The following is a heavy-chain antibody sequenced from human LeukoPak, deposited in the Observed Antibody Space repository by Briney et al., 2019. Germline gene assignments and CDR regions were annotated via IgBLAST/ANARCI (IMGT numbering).Heavy chain of an antibody. D-gene: IGHD3-22*01. CDR3: ARSAYYDSSGYYPDAFDI. Sequence: SETLSLTCSVSGYSISSGYYWGWIRQPPGKGLEWLGTIYHSGSTYYNPSLKSRVTISVDTSKNQFSLKLSSVTAADTAVYYCARSAYYDSSGYYPDAFDIWGQGTMVTVSS. J-gene: IGHJ3*02. V-gene: IGHV4-38-2*02. CDR1: GYSISSGYY. CDR2: IYHSGST.